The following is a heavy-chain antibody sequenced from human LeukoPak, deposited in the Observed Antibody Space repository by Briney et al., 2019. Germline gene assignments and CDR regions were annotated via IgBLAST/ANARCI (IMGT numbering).Heavy chain of an antibody. CDR3: ARRSYYYDSSGYYYILFDY. J-gene: IGHJ4*02. V-gene: IGHV4-34*01. Sequence: SETLSLTCAVYGGSFSGYYWSWIRQPPGKGLEWIGEINHSGSTNYNPSLKSRVTISVDTSKNQFSLKLSSVTAADTAVYYCARRSYYYDSSGYYYILFDYWGQGTLVTVSS. D-gene: IGHD3-22*01. CDR1: GGSFSGYY. CDR2: INHSGST.